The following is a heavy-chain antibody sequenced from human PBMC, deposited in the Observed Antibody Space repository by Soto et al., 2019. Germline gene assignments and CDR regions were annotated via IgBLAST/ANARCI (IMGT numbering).Heavy chain of an antibody. CDR3: ARDFMHYDSSGYYGY. CDR2: ISAYNGNT. V-gene: IGHV1-18*01. J-gene: IGHJ4*02. D-gene: IGHD3-22*01. Sequence: ASVKVSCKASGYTFTSYGISWVRQAPGQGLEWMGWISAYNGNTNYAQKLQGRVTMTTDTSTSTAYMELRSLRSDDTAVYYCARDFMHYDSSGYYGYWGQGTLVTVS. CDR1: GYTFTSYG.